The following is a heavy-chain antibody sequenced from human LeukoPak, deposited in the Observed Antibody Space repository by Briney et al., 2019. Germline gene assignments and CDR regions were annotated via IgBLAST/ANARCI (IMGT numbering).Heavy chain of an antibody. CDR3: ARGLWQLPSVPPDY. J-gene: IGHJ4*02. Sequence: SETLSLTCAVYGGSFSGYYWSWIRQPPGKGLEWIGEINHSGSTNYNPSLKSRVTISVDTSKNQFSLKLSSVTAADTAVYYCARGLWQLPSVPPDYWGQGTLVTVSS. CDR1: GGSFSGYY. CDR2: INHSGST. D-gene: IGHD2-15*01. V-gene: IGHV4-34*01.